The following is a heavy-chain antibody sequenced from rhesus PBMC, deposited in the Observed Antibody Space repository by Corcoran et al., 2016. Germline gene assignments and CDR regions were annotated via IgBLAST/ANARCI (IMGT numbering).Heavy chain of an antibody. CDR1: GGSISSNY. V-gene: IGHV4-165*01. Sequence: QVHLQESGPELVKPSETLSLTCSVSGGSISSNYWSWIRQPPGQGLEWIGYIGGSTNSANYNPTLQSRVTISPDTSKNQFSLRLSSVTAADTAVYYCARQTGAASGRYFDYWGQGVLVTVSS. J-gene: IGHJ4*01. D-gene: IGHD6-31*01. CDR3: ARQTGAASGRYFDY. CDR2: IGGSTNSA.